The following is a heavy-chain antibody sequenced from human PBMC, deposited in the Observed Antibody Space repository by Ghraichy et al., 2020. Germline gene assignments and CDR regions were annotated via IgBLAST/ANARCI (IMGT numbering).Heavy chain of an antibody. Sequence: ASVKVSCRPSGYSFNAYYLYWVRQAPGQGLEYMGWINPNSGGTSYTQKFQGRVTMTGDTSITTAYMELSSLRSDDTAVYYCARGGESNYYDSSGYYSDIWGQGTLVTVSS. J-gene: IGHJ4*02. CDR2: INPNSGGT. CDR1: GYSFNAYY. V-gene: IGHV1-2*02. CDR3: ARGGESNYYDSSGYYSDI. D-gene: IGHD3-22*01.